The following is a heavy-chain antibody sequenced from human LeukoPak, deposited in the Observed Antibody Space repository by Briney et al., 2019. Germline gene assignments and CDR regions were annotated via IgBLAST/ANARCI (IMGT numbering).Heavy chain of an antibody. CDR2: IYPGDSDT. CDR1: GYSFTSYW. Sequence: GESLKISCKGSGYSFTSYWIGWVRQMPGKGLEWMGIIYPGDSDTRYSPSFQGQVTISADKSISTAYLQWSSLKASDTAMYYCARQYSGYDSSYYFDYWGQGTLVTVSS. CDR3: ARQYSGYDSSYYFDY. D-gene: IGHD5-12*01. J-gene: IGHJ4*02. V-gene: IGHV5-51*01.